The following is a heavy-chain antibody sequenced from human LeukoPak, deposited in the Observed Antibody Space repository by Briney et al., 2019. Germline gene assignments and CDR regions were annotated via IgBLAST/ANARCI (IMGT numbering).Heavy chain of an antibody. J-gene: IGHJ4*02. D-gene: IGHD5-18*01. V-gene: IGHV4-34*01. CDR3: ARGPSVYSYGYRY. Sequence: SETLSLTCTVSGGSISGYYWSWLRQPPGKGLEWIGEINHSGSTNYNPSLKSRVTISVDTSKNQFSLKLSSVTAADTAVYYCARGPSVYSYGYRYWGQGTLVTVSS. CDR2: INHSGST. CDR1: GGSISGYY.